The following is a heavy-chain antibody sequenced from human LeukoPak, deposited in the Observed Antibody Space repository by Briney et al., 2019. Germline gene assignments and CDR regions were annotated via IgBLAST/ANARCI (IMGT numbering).Heavy chain of an antibody. CDR1: GGSISSSTYY. V-gene: IGHV4-39*01. D-gene: IGHD1-26*01. J-gene: IGHJ4*02. CDR2: ITYSGST. CDR3: ARQGVGATDC. Sequence: PSETLSLTCTVSGGSISSSTYYWAWLRQSPGTGLEWIGSITYSGSTYYNPSLESRVAISVDTSKNQFSLRLISVTAVDTAVYYCARQGVGATDCWGQGTLVTVCS.